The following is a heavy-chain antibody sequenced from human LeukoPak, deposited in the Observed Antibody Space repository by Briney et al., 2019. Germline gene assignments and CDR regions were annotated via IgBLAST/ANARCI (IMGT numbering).Heavy chain of an antibody. Sequence: TGGSLRLSCAASGFTFSSYSMNWVRQAPGKGLEWVSSISSSSSYIYYADSVKGRFTISRDNAKNSLYLQMISLRAEDTAVYYCARDNSSGWYVGLDYWGQGTLVTVSS. D-gene: IGHD6-19*01. CDR3: ARDNSSGWYVGLDY. V-gene: IGHV3-21*04. CDR2: ISSSSSYI. J-gene: IGHJ4*02. CDR1: GFTFSSYS.